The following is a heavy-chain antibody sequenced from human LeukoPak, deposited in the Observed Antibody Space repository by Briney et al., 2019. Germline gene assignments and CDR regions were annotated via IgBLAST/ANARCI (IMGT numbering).Heavy chain of an antibody. D-gene: IGHD3-16*02. Sequence: GGSLRLSCVASGFIFSDYYMSWIRQAPGKGLEWVSYVSISGGTIYYADSVKGRFTISRDNAENSLYLQMNSLRAEDTAVYYCARTMITFGGVIVPMGFDYWGQGTLVTVSS. CDR3: ARTMITFGGVIVPMGFDY. J-gene: IGHJ4*02. CDR1: GFIFSDYY. V-gene: IGHV3-11*01. CDR2: VSISGGTI.